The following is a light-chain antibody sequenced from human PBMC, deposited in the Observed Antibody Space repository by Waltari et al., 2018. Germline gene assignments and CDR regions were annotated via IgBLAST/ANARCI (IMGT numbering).Light chain of an antibody. V-gene: IGKV1-5*03. Sequence: CRDSQSISKGLAWYQQKPGKAPKLLIYKASTLESGVPSRFSGSGSGTEFTLTISSLQPEDFATYHCQQYNSYSLLSFGGGTKVEIK. CDR3: QQYNSYSLLS. J-gene: IGKJ4*01. CDR2: KAS. CDR1: QSISKG.